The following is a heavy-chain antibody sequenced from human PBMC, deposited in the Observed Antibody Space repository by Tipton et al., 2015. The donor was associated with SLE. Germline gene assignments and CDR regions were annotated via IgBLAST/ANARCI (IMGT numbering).Heavy chain of an antibody. CDR2: TYYRSKWFY. D-gene: IGHD2-21*02. Sequence: GLGTPSQTLSLTCAISGDSVSSNSAAGNWIRQSPSRGLEWLGRTYYRSKWFYDYALSVRGRITISPDTSRNQFSLQLNSVTPEDTAVYYCARDDSANDFNSWGQGTLVTVSS. V-gene: IGHV6-1*01. CDR3: ARDDSANDFNS. J-gene: IGHJ4*02. CDR1: GDSVSSNSAA.